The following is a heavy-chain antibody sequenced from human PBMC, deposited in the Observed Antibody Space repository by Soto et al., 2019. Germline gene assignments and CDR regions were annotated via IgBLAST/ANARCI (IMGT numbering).Heavy chain of an antibody. Sequence: ASVKVSCKASGYSLSGYYLHWVRQAPGQGPEWMGWINPNSGGTKYVQKFQGRVTMTRDTSISTVYLELSRLKSDDTAVYYCARGWGIAAPGPNWFDPWGQGTLVTVSS. CDR2: INPNSGGT. D-gene: IGHD6-13*01. J-gene: IGHJ5*02. V-gene: IGHV1-2*02. CDR1: GYSLSGYY. CDR3: ARGWGIAAPGPNWFDP.